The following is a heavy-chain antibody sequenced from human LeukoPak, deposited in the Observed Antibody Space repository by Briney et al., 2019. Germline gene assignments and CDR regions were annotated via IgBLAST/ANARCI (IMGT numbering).Heavy chain of an antibody. CDR3: ARVRGYYDSSGYDY. D-gene: IGHD3-22*01. J-gene: IGHJ4*02. CDR1: GASISSYY. CDR2: IYYSGST. V-gene: IGHV4-59*01. Sequence: SETLSLTCTASGASISSYYWSWIRQPPGKELEWIGYIYYSGSTNYNPALKSRVTISEDTSKNQISLKLSSVTAADTAVYYCARVRGYYDSSGYDYWGQGTLVTVSS.